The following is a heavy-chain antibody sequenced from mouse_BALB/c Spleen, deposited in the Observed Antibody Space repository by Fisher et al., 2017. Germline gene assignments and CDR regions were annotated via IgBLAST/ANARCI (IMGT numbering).Heavy chain of an antibody. J-gene: IGHJ1*01. D-gene: IGHD2-1*01. CDR3: ARGKGNYWYFDV. Sequence: KFKGKATFTADTSSNTAYMQLSSLTSEDSAVYYCARGKGNYWYFDVWGAGTTVTVSS. V-gene: IGHV1-9*01.